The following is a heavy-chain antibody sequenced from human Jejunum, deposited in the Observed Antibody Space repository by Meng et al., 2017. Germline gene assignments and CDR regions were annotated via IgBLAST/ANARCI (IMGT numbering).Heavy chain of an antibody. J-gene: IGHJ4*01. CDR2: IRHGGST. V-gene: IGHV4-34*01. Sequence: GSLRLSCAVYGGSFSGYGWTWIRQPPGKGRGWIGEIRHGGSTTYNPSLESRVTISIDTSTNHFSLKLTSVTAADTAVYYCARGHLRGYRPAPDFDYWGQGTLVTVSS. CDR3: ARGHLRGYRPAPDFDY. D-gene: IGHD5-12*01. CDR1: GGSFSGYG.